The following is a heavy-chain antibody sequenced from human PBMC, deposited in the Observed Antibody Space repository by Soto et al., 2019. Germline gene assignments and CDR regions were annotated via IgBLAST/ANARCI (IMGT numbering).Heavy chain of an antibody. J-gene: IGHJ4*02. D-gene: IGHD6-13*01. CDR1: GYTFTSYA. CDR2: INAGNGNT. V-gene: IGHV1-3*01. Sequence: QVQLVQSGAEVKKPGASVKVSCKASGYTFTSYAMHWVRQAPGQRLEWMGWINAGNGNTKYSQKFQGRGAITSDTSAGIAYMELSGLRSEDTVVYYCARESPAAAFDYWGQGTLVTVSS. CDR3: ARESPAAAFDY.